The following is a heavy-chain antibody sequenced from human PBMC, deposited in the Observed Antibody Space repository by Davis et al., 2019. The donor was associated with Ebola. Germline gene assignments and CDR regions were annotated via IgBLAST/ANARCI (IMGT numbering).Heavy chain of an antibody. D-gene: IGHD6-13*01. J-gene: IGHJ5*02. Sequence: AASVKVSCKASGYTFTSYGISWVRHAPGQGLEWMGWINPNSGGTNYAQKLQGRVTMTTDTSTSTAYMELRSLRSDDTAVYYCARGPGVYSSSWYPYNWFDPWGQGTLVTVSS. V-gene: IGHV1-18*01. CDR3: ARGPGVYSSSWYPYNWFDP. CDR1: GYTFTSYG. CDR2: INPNSGGT.